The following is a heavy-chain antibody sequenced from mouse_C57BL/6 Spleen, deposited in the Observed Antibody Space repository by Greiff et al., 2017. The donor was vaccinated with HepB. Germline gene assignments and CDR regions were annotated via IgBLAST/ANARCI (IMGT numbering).Heavy chain of an antibody. CDR3: ARRSLGSYAMDY. CDR2: IDPSDSYT. J-gene: IGHJ4*01. CDR1: GYTFTSYW. V-gene: IGHV1-59*01. Sequence: VQLQQPGAELVRPGTSVKLSCKASGYTFTSYWMHWVKQRPGQGLEWIGVIDPSDSYTNYNQKFKGKATLTVDTSSSTAYMQLSSLTSEDSAVYYCARRSLGSYAMDYWGQGTSVTVSS.